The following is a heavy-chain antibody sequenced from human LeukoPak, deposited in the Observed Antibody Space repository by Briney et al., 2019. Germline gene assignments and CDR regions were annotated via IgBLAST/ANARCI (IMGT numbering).Heavy chain of an antibody. CDR1: GGSISSSSYY. D-gene: IGHD6-19*01. V-gene: IGHV4-39*01. Sequence: SETLSLTCTVSGGSISSSSYYWGWIRQPPGKGLEWIGSIYYSGSTYYNPSLKSRVTISVGTSKNQFSLKLSSVTAADTAVYYCARLFMRIAVAGTPDFDYWGQGTLVTVSS. J-gene: IGHJ4*02. CDR2: IYYSGST. CDR3: ARLFMRIAVAGTPDFDY.